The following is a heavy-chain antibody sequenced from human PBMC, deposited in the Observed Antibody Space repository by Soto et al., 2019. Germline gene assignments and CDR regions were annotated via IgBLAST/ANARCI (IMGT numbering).Heavy chain of an antibody. D-gene: IGHD3-10*01. V-gene: IGHV1-69*01. CDR2: ILPVFRTP. CDR1: GGTFGEYG. Sequence: QMHLVQSGPEVMKPGSSVKVSCKASGGTFGEYGIDGVRQAPVHGLEWMVGILPVFRTPRNAQKFEGRVSLTVDEVTNTAFMGLNSLRPEDTATYYCARDDGEGGMDVWGQVTTVIVSS. J-gene: IGHJ6*02. CDR3: ARDDGEGGMDV.